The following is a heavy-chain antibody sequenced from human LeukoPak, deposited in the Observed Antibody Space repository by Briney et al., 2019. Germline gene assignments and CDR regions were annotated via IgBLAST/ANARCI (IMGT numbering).Heavy chain of an antibody. CDR2: INHEGGGI. D-gene: IGHD1-1*01. V-gene: IGHV3-7*01. Sequence: GGSLRLSCAASGFTFSESWMSWVRQVPGQGLEWVAHINHEGGGIQYVDSVKGRFTISRDNAKGSVHLQMNSLRAEDTVIYHCATYINWVAGDVWGQGTTVIVSS. CDR1: GFTFSESW. CDR3: ATYINWVAGDV. J-gene: IGHJ6*02.